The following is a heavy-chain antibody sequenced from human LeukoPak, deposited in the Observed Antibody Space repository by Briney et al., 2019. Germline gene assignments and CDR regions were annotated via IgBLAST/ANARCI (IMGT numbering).Heavy chain of an antibody. CDR1: GFTFASYA. V-gene: IGHV3-30-3*01. CDR2: ISSDGTTE. Sequence: GRSLRLSCAGSGFTFASYAVHWVRQAPGKRLEWVAFISSDGTTEHYRDSVKGRFTLSRDNSKNTVSLQMNSLGTEDTAVYYCGRGRDSGSFIIDYWGRGTLVTVSS. D-gene: IGHD3-10*01. J-gene: IGHJ4*02. CDR3: GRGRDSGSFIIDY.